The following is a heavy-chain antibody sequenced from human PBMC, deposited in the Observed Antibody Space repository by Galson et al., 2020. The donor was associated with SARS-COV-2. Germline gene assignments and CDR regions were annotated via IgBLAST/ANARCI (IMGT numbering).Heavy chain of an antibody. J-gene: IGHJ3*02. Sequence: QAGGSLRLSCAASGFTFDDYAMHWVRQAPGKGLEWVSGISWNSGTIAYAGSVLGRFTTSRDNAKNSLYLQMNSLRAEDTALYYCAKGSGGPMGAGPGAGNAFDIWGQGTMVTVSS. D-gene: IGHD3-10*01. CDR1: GFTFDDYA. V-gene: IGHV3-9*01. CDR2: ISWNSGTI. CDR3: AKGSGGPMGAGPGAGNAFDI.